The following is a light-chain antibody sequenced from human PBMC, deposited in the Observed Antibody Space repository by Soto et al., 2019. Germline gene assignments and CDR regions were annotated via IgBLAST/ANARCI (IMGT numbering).Light chain of an antibody. J-gene: IGKJ4*01. Sequence: EVVLTQSPDTLSLPQGERATLSCRASQSISSYLAWSQQKPGQAPRLLIYDESSRATGIPDRLSGSGSGTDFNLTISRLEPEDFAVYSCQKYNNWPLTFGGGTKVDIK. V-gene: IGKV3-11*01. CDR3: QKYNNWPLT. CDR1: QSISSY. CDR2: DES.